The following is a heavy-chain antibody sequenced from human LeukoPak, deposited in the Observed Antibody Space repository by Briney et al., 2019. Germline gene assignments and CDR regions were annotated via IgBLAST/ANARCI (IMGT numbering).Heavy chain of an antibody. CDR2: INPSGGST. J-gene: IGHJ4*02. V-gene: IGHV1-46*01. CDR3: ASWAGDYYDSSGYLDY. CDR1: GYTFTSYY. D-gene: IGHD3-22*01. Sequence: ASVKVSCKASGYTFTSYYMHWVRQAPGQGLEWMGIINPSGGSTSYAQKFQGRVTMTRDMSTSTVYMELSSLRSEDTAVYYCASWAGDYYDSSGYLDYWGQGTLVTVSS.